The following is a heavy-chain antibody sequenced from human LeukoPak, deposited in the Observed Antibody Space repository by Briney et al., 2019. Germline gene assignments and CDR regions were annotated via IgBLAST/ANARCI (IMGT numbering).Heavy chain of an antibody. CDR2: VYYSGST. J-gene: IGHJ3*02. CDR3: AREAYGGNVAFDI. CDR1: GGSISSGDYY. Sequence: PSETLSLTCTVSGGSISSGDYYWSWIRQPPWKGLEWIGYVYYSGSTYYNPSLKSRVTISVDTSKNQFSLKLSSVTAADTAVYYCAREAYGGNVAFDIWGQGTMVTVSS. D-gene: IGHD4-23*01. V-gene: IGHV4-30-4*01.